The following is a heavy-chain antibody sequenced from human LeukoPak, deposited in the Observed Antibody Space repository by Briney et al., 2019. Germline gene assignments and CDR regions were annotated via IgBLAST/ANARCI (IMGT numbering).Heavy chain of an antibody. J-gene: IGHJ4*02. D-gene: IGHD5-18*01. Sequence: SVKVSCKASGGTFSSYAISWVRQAPGQGLEWMGRIIPIFGIANYAQKFQGRVTITADKSTSTAYMELSSLRSEDTAVYYCAREGGERGYSYGAPDYWGQGTLVTVSS. CDR1: GGTFSSYA. V-gene: IGHV1-69*04. CDR2: IIPIFGIA. CDR3: AREGGERGYSYGAPDY.